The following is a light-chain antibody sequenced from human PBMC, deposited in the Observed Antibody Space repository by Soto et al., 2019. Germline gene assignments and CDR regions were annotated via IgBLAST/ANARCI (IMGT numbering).Light chain of an antibody. CDR2: DAS. Sequence: EIVLTHSPATLSLSPVERATLSCRSSQSVSSYLAWYQQKPGQAPRLLIYDASNRATGIPARFSGSGSRTDFTLTISSLEPEDSAVYYCQQRSNWPPTFGQGTRLETK. CDR3: QQRSNWPPT. V-gene: IGKV3-11*01. J-gene: IGKJ5*01. CDR1: QSVSSY.